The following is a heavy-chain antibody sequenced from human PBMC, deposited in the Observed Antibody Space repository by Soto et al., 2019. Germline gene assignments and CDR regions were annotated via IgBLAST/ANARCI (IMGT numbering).Heavy chain of an antibody. V-gene: IGHV3-11*06. CDR3: VRGGGGGLFEH. J-gene: IGHJ4*02. CDR2: ISPKSTYR. CDR1: GFPFIDYY. D-gene: IGHD2-21*01. Sequence: GGSLRLSCPTSGFPFIDYYMSWIRQAPGKGLEWLSHISPKSTYRNYADSVKGRFTISRDNTKSSLFLQMNSLGAEDTAVYYCVRGGGGGLFEHWGQGVLVTVSS.